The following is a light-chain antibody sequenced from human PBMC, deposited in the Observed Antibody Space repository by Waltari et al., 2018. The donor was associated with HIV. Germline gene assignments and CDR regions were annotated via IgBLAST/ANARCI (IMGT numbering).Light chain of an antibody. Sequence: HSALTQPRSVSGSPGQSVTISCTGTSSDIGAYDYVSWFQKFPGRAPKLLIFDVNHRPSGVPDRFSGFKSGDTASLTISGLQPDDESDYFCSSYGGVASYLIFGGGTTLTVL. J-gene: IGLJ2*01. V-gene: IGLV2-11*01. CDR2: DVN. CDR3: SSYGGVASYLI. CDR1: SSDIGAYDY.